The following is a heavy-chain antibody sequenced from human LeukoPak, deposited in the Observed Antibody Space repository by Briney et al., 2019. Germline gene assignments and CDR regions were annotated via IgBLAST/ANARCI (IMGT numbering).Heavy chain of an antibody. V-gene: IGHV4-59*01. CDR1: GGSISSYH. CDR3: ARGGTTYFDY. CDR2: VYYSGST. J-gene: IGHJ4*02. Sequence: PSETLSLTCTVSGGSISSYHWSWIRQPPGKGLEWIGYVYYSGSTKYNPSLKSRVTISVDTSKNQFSLKLSSVTAADTAVYYCARGGTTYFDYWGQGTLVTVSS. D-gene: IGHD1-7*01.